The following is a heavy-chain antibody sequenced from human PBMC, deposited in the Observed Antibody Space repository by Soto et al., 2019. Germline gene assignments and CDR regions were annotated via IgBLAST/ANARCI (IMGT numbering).Heavy chain of an antibody. CDR1: GVTFTSYA. D-gene: IGHD3-10*01. Sequence: EVQLLESGGGLVQPGGSLRLSCAASGVTFTSYAMTWVRQVPGEGLQWVSSISKSGDSTYYADSVKGRFTTSRDNSKNTLYLQMNSLRAEDTAIYYCAKGSFGFDYWGQGILVTVSS. V-gene: IGHV3-23*01. J-gene: IGHJ4*02. CDR3: AKGSFGFDY. CDR2: ISKSGDST.